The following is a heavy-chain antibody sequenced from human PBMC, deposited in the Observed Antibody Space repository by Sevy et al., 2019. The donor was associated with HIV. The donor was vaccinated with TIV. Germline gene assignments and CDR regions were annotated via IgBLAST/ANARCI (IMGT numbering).Heavy chain of an antibody. CDR3: ARAALNYDFWSGYYPFDY. CDR1: GYTFTSYG. J-gene: IGHJ4*02. CDR2: ISAYNGNT. D-gene: IGHD3-3*01. Sequence: ASVKVSCKASGYTFTSYGISWVRQAPGQGLEWMGWISAYNGNTNYAQKLQGRVTMTTDTSTSTAYMELRSLRSDDTAVYYCARAALNYDFWSGYYPFDYWGQRTLVTVSS. V-gene: IGHV1-18*01.